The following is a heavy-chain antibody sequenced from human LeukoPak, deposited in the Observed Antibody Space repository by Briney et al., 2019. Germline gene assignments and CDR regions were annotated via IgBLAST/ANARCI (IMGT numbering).Heavy chain of an antibody. J-gene: IGHJ4*02. V-gene: IGHV3-21*01. CDR1: GFTFSSYS. D-gene: IGHD6-19*01. CDR3: ARTVDGITNFDF. CDR2: ISSSSSYI. Sequence: PGGSLRLSCAASGFTFSSYSMNWVRQAPGKGLEWVSSISSSSSYIYYADSVKGRFTISRDNAKNSLYLQMNSLRAEDTAVYYCARTVDGITNFDFWGQGTLVTVSS.